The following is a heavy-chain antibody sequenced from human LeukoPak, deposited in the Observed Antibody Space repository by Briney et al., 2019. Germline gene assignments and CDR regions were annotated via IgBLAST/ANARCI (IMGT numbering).Heavy chain of an antibody. Sequence: GGSLRLSCVGSGFTFGTFWMNWVRQAPGKGLECVSVIYSGGSTYYADSVKGRFTVSRDNSKNTLYLQMNSLRAEDTAMYYCARGLGYCTSTTCLLPFDYWGQGTLVTVSS. V-gene: IGHV3-53*01. J-gene: IGHJ4*02. CDR1: GFTFGTFW. D-gene: IGHD2-2*01. CDR3: ARGLGYCTSTTCLLPFDY. CDR2: IYSGGST.